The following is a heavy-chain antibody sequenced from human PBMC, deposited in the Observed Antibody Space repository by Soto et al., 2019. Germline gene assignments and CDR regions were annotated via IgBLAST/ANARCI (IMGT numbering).Heavy chain of an antibody. CDR1: GFTFSSYG. D-gene: IGHD1-26*01. J-gene: IGHJ6*02. CDR2: ISHDGSNK. CDR3: AKDRLRGGFLTTATTNFMDV. Sequence: QVQLVESGGGVVQPGRSLRLSCAASGFTFSSYGMHWVRQAPGKGLGWVALISHDGSNKYYVDSVKGRFTISRANSKNTLFLQMNSLRAGDTAVYYCAKDRLRGGFLTTATTNFMDVWGQGTTVTVSS. V-gene: IGHV3-30*18.